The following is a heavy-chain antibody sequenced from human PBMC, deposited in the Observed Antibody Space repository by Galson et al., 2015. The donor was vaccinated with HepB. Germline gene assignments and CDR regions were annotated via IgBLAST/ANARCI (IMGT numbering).Heavy chain of an antibody. D-gene: IGHD5-18*01. CDR1: GFTFNDHY. CDR2: TRNKANNYTT. J-gene: IGHJ4*02. CDR3: ARISEHIYGYSDDY. Sequence: SLRLSCAASGFTFNDHYMDWVRQAPGKGLEWVGRTRNKANNYTTYYGASVKGRFTISRDDSKSLLFLQMNSLKSEDTAVYYCARISEHIYGYSDDYWGRGTLVTVSS. V-gene: IGHV3-72*01.